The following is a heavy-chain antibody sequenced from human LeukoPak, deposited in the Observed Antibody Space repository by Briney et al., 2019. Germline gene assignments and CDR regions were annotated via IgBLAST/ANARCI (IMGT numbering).Heavy chain of an antibody. CDR1: GFTFSSYS. CDR2: ITGGSSYI. J-gene: IGHJ4*02. CDR3: ARGPVGATTPLLGY. V-gene: IGHV3-21*01. D-gene: IGHD1-26*01. Sequence: GGSLRLSCAASGFTFSSYSMSWVRPAPGKGLEWVSSITGGSSYIYHADSVRGRFTISRDNSKNTLYLQMNSLRAEDTAVYYCARGPVGATTPLLGYWGQGTLVTVSS.